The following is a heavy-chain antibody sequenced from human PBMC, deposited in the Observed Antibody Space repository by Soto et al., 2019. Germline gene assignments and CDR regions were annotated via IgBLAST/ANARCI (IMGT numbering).Heavy chain of an antibody. CDR1: GGSISSSSYY. CDR3: AREEESGIYFDY. J-gene: IGHJ4*02. V-gene: IGHV4-39*01. CDR2: IYYSGST. D-gene: IGHD3-10*01. Sequence: QLQLQESGPGLVKPSETLSLTCTVSGGSISSSSYYWGWIRLPPGKGLEWIGSIYYSGSTYYNPSLKSRVTISVDTSKNQFSLKLSSVTAADTAVYYCAREEESGIYFDYWGQGTLVTVSS.